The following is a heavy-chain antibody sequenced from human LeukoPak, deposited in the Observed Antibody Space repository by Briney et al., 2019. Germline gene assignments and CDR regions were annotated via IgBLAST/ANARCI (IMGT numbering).Heavy chain of an antibody. CDR3: ARMRFGELLTSPFDY. J-gene: IGHJ4*02. CDR2: ISSSSSYI. Sequence: PGGSLRLSCAASGFTFSSYSMNWVRQAPGKGLEWVSSISSSSSYIYYADSVKGRFTISRDNAKNSLYLQMNSLRAEDTAVYYCARMRFGELLTSPFDYWGQGTLVTVSS. V-gene: IGHV3-21*01. D-gene: IGHD3-10*01. CDR1: GFTFSSYS.